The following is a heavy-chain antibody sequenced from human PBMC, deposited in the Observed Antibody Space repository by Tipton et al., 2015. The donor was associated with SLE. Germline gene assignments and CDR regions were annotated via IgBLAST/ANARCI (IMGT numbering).Heavy chain of an antibody. CDR1: GGSISSYY. CDR2: INHSGST. CDR3: ARLPVVYYYYMDV. V-gene: IGHV4-34*01. D-gene: IGHD4-23*01. J-gene: IGHJ6*03. Sequence: GLVKPSETLSLTCTVSGGSISSYYWSWIRQPPGKGLEWIGEINHSGSTNYNPSLKSRVTISVDTSKNQFSLKLSSVTAADTAVYYCARLPVVYYYYMDVWGKGTTVTVSS.